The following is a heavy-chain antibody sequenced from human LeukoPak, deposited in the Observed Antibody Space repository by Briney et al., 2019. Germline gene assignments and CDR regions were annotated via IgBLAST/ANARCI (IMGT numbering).Heavy chain of an antibody. CDR2: IIPIFGTA. CDR1: GGTFSSYA. Sequence: ASVKVSCKASGGTFSSYATSWVRQAPGQGLEWMGGIIPIFGTANYAQKFQGRVTITADKSTSTAYMELSSLRSEDTAVYYCARGEVLLWFGESYYFDYWGQGTLVTVSS. V-gene: IGHV1-69*06. J-gene: IGHJ4*02. D-gene: IGHD3-10*01. CDR3: ARGEVLLWFGESYYFDY.